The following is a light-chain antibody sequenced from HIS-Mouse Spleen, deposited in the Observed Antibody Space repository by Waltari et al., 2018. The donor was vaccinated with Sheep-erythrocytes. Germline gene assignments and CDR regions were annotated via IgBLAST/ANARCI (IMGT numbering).Light chain of an antibody. CDR3: QQANSFPIT. J-gene: IGKJ5*01. V-gene: IGKV1-12*01. CDR1: QGISSW. CDR2: AAS. Sequence: DIQMTQSSSSASASVADRVTITGRASQGISSWLAWYQQKPGKAPMLLSYAASSLQGGVPSRVSGSGSGTDFTLTISSLQPEDFATYYCQQANSFPITFGQGTRLEIK.